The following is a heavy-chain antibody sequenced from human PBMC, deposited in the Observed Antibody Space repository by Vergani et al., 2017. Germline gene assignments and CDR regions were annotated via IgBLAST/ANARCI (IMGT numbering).Heavy chain of an antibody. J-gene: IGHJ4*02. CDR1: GFRVTTYY. Sequence: VELLESGGGLAQPGGSLRVSCSASGFRVTTYYMSWVRQAPGKGLEWVSVIKSDGRTSYAESVRGRFTISRDNSKNALFLQMNSLRVEDTAIYYCAKKHCSSTSCPFDSWGQGTLVTVSS. CDR3: AKKHCSSTSCPFDS. CDR2: IKSDGRT. D-gene: IGHD2-2*01. V-gene: IGHV3-66*01.